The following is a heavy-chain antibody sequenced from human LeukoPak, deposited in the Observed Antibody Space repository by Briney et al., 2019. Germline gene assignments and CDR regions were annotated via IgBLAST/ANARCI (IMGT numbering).Heavy chain of an antibody. J-gene: IGHJ6*02. D-gene: IGHD6-13*01. CDR3: ASSYSSSWYSSNYYGMDV. CDR2: IYYSGST. Sequence: SETLSLTCTVSGGSISSGDYYWSWIRQPPGKGLGWIGYIYYSGSTYYSPSLKSRVTISVDTSKNQFSLKLSSVTAADTAVYYCASSYSSSWYSSNYYGMDVWGQGTTVTVSS. CDR1: GGSISSGDYY. V-gene: IGHV4-30-4*01.